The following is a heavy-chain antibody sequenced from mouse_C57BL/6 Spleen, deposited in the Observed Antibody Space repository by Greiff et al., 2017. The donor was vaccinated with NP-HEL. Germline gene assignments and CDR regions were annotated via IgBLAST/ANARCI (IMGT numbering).Heavy chain of an antibody. CDR2: IYPGDGDT. V-gene: IGHV1-82*01. Sequence: VKLMESGPELVKPGASVKISCKASGYAFSSSWMNWVKQRPGKGLEWIGRIYPGDGDTNYNGKFKGKATLTADKSSSTAYMQLSSLTSEDSAVYFCARYHYYYAMDYWGQGTSVTVSS. J-gene: IGHJ4*01. CDR1: GYAFSSSW. CDR3: ARYHYYYAMDY.